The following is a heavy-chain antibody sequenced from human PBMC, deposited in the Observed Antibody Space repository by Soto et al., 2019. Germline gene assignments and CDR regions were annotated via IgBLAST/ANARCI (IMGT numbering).Heavy chain of an antibody. CDR1: GGSISSYY. Sequence: PSETLSLTCTVSGGSISSYYCSWIRQPLGKGLEWIGYIYYSGSTNYNPSLKSRFTISVDTSKNQFSLKLSSVTAADTAEYYCARGPFYDSSGSFDSWGQGTLVTVSS. J-gene: IGHJ4*02. CDR3: ARGPFYDSSGSFDS. V-gene: IGHV4-59*12. D-gene: IGHD3-22*01. CDR2: IYYSGST.